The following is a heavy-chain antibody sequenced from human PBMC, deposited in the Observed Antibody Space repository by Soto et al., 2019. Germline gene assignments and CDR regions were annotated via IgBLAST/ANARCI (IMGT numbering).Heavy chain of an antibody. V-gene: IGHV4-59*01. D-gene: IGHD5-12*01. CDR1: GGSISKYY. CDR3: VREVATDVGGLGFYDDFDI. Sequence: PSETLSLTCTISGGSISKYYWTWIRQTPGKGLEWIGYVYYSGNTNYNPSLKSRVSISVDMSKNQFSMELSSVTAADTAMDYCVREVATDVGGLGFYDDFDIWGPGTKVTVSS. CDR2: VYYSGNT. J-gene: IGHJ3*02.